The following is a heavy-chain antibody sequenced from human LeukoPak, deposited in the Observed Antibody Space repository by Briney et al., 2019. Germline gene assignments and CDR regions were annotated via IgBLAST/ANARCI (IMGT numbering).Heavy chain of an antibody. J-gene: IGHJ3*02. CDR3: ATFRSVGLRLGELSFADI. CDR2: SSGSGGST. D-gene: IGHD3-16*02. V-gene: IGHV3-23*01. CDR1: GVTFSSYA. Sequence: PGGSLRLSCAASGVTFSSYAMSWVRQAPGKGLEWVSASSGSGGSTYYADSVKGRFTISRDNSKNTLYLQMHSLSAKATAVYYCATFRSVGLRLGELSFADIWGQGTMVTVSS.